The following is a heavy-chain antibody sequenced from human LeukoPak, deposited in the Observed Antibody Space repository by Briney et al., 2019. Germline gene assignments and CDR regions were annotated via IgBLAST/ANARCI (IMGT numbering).Heavy chain of an antibody. Sequence: GASVKVSCKASGYTFTGYYMHWVRQAPGQGLEWMGWINPNSGGTNYAQKFQGRVTMTRDTSISTAYMELSRLRSDDTAVYYCARENTYCGGDCSAPYYYYYYMDVWGKGTTVTVPS. V-gene: IGHV1-2*02. D-gene: IGHD2-21*01. CDR3: ARENTYCGGDCSAPYYYYYYMDV. CDR1: GYTFTGYY. CDR2: INPNSGGT. J-gene: IGHJ6*03.